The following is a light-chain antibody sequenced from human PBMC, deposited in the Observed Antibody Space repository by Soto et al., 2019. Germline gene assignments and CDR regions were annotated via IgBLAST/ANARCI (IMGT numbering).Light chain of an antibody. CDR3: SQYYGSLALT. J-gene: IGKJ4*01. CDR2: WAS. V-gene: IGKV4-1*01. CDR1: QSVLYNSNNKNS. Sequence: DIVMTQSPDSLAVSLGERATINCKSSQSVLYNSNNKNSLAWYQQKPGQPPKLLIYWASTRESGVPDRFSGSGSGTDFTLTISSLQAEDVAVYYCSQYYGSLALTFGGGTKVEVK.